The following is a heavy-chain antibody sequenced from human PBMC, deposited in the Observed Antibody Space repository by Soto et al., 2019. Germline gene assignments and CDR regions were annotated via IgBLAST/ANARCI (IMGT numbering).Heavy chain of an antibody. J-gene: IGHJ6*02. V-gene: IGHV3-30*18. CDR1: GFTFSSYG. D-gene: IGHD3-10*01. Sequence: GGSLRLSCAASGFTFSSYGMHWVRQAPGKGLEWVAVISYDGSNKYYADSVKGRFTISRDNSKNTLYLQMNSLRAEDTAVYYCAKDLWFGGGYYGMDVWGQGTTVTVSS. CDR2: ISYDGSNK. CDR3: AKDLWFGGGYYGMDV.